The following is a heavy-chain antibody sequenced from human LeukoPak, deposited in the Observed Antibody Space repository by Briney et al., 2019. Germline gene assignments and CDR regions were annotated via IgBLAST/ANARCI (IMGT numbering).Heavy chain of an antibody. V-gene: IGHV4-59*01. D-gene: IGHD2-2*01. CDR1: GGSISSYC. CDR2: IYYSGST. J-gene: IGHJ5*02. Sequence: PSETLSLTCTVSGGSISSYCWSWIRQPPGKGLEWIGYIYYSGSTNYNPSHKSRVTISVDTSKNQFSLKLSSVTAADTAVYYCARYVPVGYCSSTSCYQGWFDPWGQGTLVTVSS. CDR3: ARYVPVGYCSSTSCYQGWFDP.